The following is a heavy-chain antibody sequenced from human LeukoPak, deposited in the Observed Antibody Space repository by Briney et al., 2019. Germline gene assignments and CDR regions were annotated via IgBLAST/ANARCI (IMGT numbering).Heavy chain of an antibody. CDR1: GGSITSHY. V-gene: IGHV4-59*11. J-gene: IGHJ4*02. D-gene: IGHD1-1*01. CDR2: IYYTGST. CDR3: ARAPGSRKFDY. Sequence: SETLSLTCSVSGGSITSHYWTWIRQPPGKRLEWIGYIYYTGSTNYNPSLKSRVTMSVDTSKKQFSLKLTSVTAADTAVYYCARAPGSRKFDYWGQGTLVTVSS.